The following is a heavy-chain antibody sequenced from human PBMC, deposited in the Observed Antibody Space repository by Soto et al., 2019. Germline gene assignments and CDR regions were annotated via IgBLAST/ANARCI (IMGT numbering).Heavy chain of an antibody. CDR2: ISYDGSNK. Sequence: QVQLVESGGGVVQPGRSLRLSCAASGFTIRNYAIHWVRQAPGKGLEWVAVISYDGSNKYHADPVKGRFTISRDNSKHTPYLQMNSLRVDDTAVYYCAKDLVVVVPANITYSYGMDVWGQGTTVTVSS. CDR1: GFTIRNYA. D-gene: IGHD2-2*01. J-gene: IGHJ6*02. V-gene: IGHV3-30*18. CDR3: AKDLVVVVPANITYSYGMDV.